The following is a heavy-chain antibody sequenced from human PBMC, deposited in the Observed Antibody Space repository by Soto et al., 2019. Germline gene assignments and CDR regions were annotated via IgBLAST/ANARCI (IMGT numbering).Heavy chain of an antibody. CDR3: ARAPTVGPVDY. J-gene: IGHJ4*02. Sequence: EVQLVESVGGLVKPGGSLRLSCAASGFTFSSYSMNWVRQAPGKGLEWVSSISSSSSYIYYADSVKGRFTISRDNAKNSLYLKMNSLRAEDTAVYYCARAPTVGPVDYWGQGTLVTVSS. V-gene: IGHV3-21*01. D-gene: IGHD4-4*01. CDR1: GFTFSSYS. CDR2: ISSSSSYI.